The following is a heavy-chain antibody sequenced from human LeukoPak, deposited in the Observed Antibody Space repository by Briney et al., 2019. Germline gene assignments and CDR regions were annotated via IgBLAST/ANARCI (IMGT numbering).Heavy chain of an antibody. CDR2: IIPIFGTA. CDR3: AREDSIAAAGTRFNWFDP. D-gene: IGHD6-13*01. J-gene: IGHJ5*02. Sequence: ASVKVSCKASGGTISSYAISWVRQAPGQGLEWMGGIIPIFGTANYAQKFQGRVTITADESTSTAYMELSSLRSEDTAVYYCAREDSIAAAGTRFNWFDPWGQGTLVTVSS. CDR1: GGTISSYA. V-gene: IGHV1-69*01.